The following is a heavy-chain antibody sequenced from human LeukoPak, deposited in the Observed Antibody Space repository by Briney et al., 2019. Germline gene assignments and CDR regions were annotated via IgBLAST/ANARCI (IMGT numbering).Heavy chain of an antibody. J-gene: IGHJ4*02. CDR1: GFTFSSYA. D-gene: IGHD6-6*01. V-gene: IGHV3-23*01. CDR2: ISGSGGST. CDR3: AKGISSIAAGCHY. Sequence: GGSLRLSCAASGFTFSSYAMSWVRQAPGKGLEWLSAISGSGGSTYYADSVKGRFTVSRDNSKNTLYLQMNSLRAEDTAVYYCAKGISSIAAGCHYWGQGTLVTVSS.